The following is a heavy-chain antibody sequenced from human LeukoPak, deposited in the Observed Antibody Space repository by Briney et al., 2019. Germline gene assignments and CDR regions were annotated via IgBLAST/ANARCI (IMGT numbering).Heavy chain of an antibody. V-gene: IGHV3-9*01. CDR2: ISWNSGSI. D-gene: IGHD6-13*01. J-gene: IGHJ4*02. CDR3: AKGQYSSSWSHFDY. Sequence: GGSLRFSCAASGFTCDDYAMHWVRQGPGNGLEWVSGISWNSGSIGYADSVKGRFTISRDNAKNSLDLQMNSLRAEDTALYYCAKGQYSSSWSHFDYWGQGTLVTVSS. CDR1: GFTCDDYA.